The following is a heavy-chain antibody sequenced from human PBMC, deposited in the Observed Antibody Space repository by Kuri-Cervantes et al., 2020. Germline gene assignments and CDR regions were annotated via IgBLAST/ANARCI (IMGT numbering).Heavy chain of an antibody. CDR3: ARRTTVVTPVTYYYYYGMDV. V-gene: IGHV3-13*01. Sequence: GESLKISCAASGFTFSSYDMHWVRQATGKGLEWVSAIGTAGDTYYPGSVKGRFTISRDNAKNSLYLQMNSLRDEDTAVYYCARRTTVVTPVTYYYYYGMDVWGQGTTVTVSS. CDR1: GFTFSSYD. CDR2: IGTAGDT. D-gene: IGHD4-23*01. J-gene: IGHJ6*02.